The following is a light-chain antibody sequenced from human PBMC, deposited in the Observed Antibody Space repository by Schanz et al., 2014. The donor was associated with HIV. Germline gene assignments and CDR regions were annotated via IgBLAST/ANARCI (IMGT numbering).Light chain of an antibody. CDR3: SSYAGSSALL. CDR1: SSDVGGYNY. CDR2: DVS. V-gene: IGLV2-14*01. Sequence: QSALTQPASVSGSPGQSITISCTGTSSDVGGYNYVSWYQQHPGKAPKLMIYDVSNLPSGVSNRFSGSKSCNTASLTISGRHTDDEADYYCSSYAGSSALLFGGGTKLTVL. J-gene: IGLJ2*01.